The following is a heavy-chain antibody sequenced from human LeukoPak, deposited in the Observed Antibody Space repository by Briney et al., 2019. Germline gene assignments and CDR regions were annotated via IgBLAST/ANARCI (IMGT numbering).Heavy chain of an antibody. CDR1: GFTFSSYS. CDR2: ISSSSSTI. J-gene: IGHJ4*02. V-gene: IGHV3-48*04. CDR3: ARVGPGYCSGGSCYIDYYDSSGYQRDFDY. D-gene: IGHD2-15*01. Sequence: PGGSLRLSCAASGFTFSSYSMNWVRQAPGKGLEWVSYISSSSSTIYYADSVKGRFTISRDNAKNSLYLQMNSLRAEDTAVYYCARVGPGYCSGGSCYIDYYDSSGYQRDFDYWGQGTLVTVSS.